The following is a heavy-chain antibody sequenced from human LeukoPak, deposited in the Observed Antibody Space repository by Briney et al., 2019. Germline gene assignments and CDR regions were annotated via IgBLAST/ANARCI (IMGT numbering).Heavy chain of an antibody. J-gene: IGHJ4*02. V-gene: IGHV4-38-2*02. CDR2: VYRSGST. D-gene: IGHD7-27*01. CDR1: GYPISSGYH. CDR3: ARENWVFDY. Sequence: SETLSLTCVVSGYPISSGYHWGWIRQPPGEGLEWIGSVYRSGSTYYNPSPKSRVTISVDTSKNQISLKVRSVTAADTAVYYCARENWVFDYWGQGILVTVSS.